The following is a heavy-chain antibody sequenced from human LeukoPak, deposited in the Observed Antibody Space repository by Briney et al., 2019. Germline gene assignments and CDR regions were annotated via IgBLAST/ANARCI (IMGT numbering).Heavy chain of an antibody. CDR2: IYYSGST. CDR3: ARLPDYGEDYFDY. D-gene: IGHD4-17*01. V-gene: IGHV4-59*01. J-gene: IGHJ4*02. CDR1: GGSISSYY. Sequence: PSETLSLTCTVSGGSISSYYWSWIRQPPGKGLEWIGYIYYSGSTNYNPSLKSRVTISVDTSKNQFSLKLSSVTAADTAVYYCARLPDYGEDYFDYWGQGTLVTVSS.